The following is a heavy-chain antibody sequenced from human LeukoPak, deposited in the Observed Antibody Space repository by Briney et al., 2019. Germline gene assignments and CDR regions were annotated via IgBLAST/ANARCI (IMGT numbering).Heavy chain of an antibody. CDR3: ASDGYSYGYFFYY. Sequence: SETLSLTCTVSGGSISSSSYYWGWIRQPPGKGLEWIGSIYYSGSTYYNPSLKSRVTISVDTSKNQFSLKLSSVTAADTAVYYCASDGYSYGYFFYYWGQGTLVTVSS. D-gene: IGHD5-18*01. CDR2: IYYSGST. CDR1: GGSISSSSYY. V-gene: IGHV4-39*07. J-gene: IGHJ4*02.